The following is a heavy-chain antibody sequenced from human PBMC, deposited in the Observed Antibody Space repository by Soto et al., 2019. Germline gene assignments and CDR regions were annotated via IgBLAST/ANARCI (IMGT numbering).Heavy chain of an antibody. V-gene: IGHV1-18*01. CDR3: ARVHLSQWLAYYYMDV. CDR1: GYAFTSYC. D-gene: IGHD6-19*01. Sequence: GASVKVSCKASGYAFTSYCISWVRQAPGQGLEWMGWISAYNGNTNYAQKLQGRVTMTTDTSTSTAYMELRSLRSDDTAVYYCARVHLSQWLAYYYMDVWGKGTTVTVSS. J-gene: IGHJ6*03. CDR2: ISAYNGNT.